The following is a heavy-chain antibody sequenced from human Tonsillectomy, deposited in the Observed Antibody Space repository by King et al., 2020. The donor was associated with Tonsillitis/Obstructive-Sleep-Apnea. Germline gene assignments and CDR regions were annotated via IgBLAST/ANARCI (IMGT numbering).Heavy chain of an antibody. CDR2: IWYDGSNK. J-gene: IGHJ4*02. Sequence: EQLVQSGGGVVQPGRSLRLSCASSGFTFSTYGMHWVRQAPGKGLEWVAVIWYDGSNKYYADSVKGRFTISRDNSKNTLYLQMNSLRAEDTAVYYCAKEYGSGLYYFDYWGQGTLGTVSS. CDR1: GFTFSTYG. D-gene: IGHD3-10*01. CDR3: AKEYGSGLYYFDY. V-gene: IGHV3-33*06.